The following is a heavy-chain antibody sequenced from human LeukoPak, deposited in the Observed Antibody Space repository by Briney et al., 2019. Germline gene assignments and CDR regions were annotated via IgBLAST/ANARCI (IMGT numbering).Heavy chain of an antibody. CDR1: GYTFSSYD. CDR2: MNPKRGNT. J-gene: IGHJ3*02. D-gene: IGHD6-19*01. CDR3: AKSSGWDLDAFDI. Sequence: ASVEVSCKASGYTFSSYDINWVRQATGQGLEWMGWMNPKRGNTGYAHKFQGRVTITRNTSITTAYMELSSLRSEDTAVYYCAKSSGWDLDAFDIWGQGTMVTVSS. V-gene: IGHV1-8*03.